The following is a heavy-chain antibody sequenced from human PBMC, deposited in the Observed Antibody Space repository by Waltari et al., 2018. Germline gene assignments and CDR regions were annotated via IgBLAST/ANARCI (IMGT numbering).Heavy chain of an antibody. CDR3: ARHGVQNWFDP. J-gene: IGHJ5*02. CDR1: GYSISSGYY. V-gene: IGHV4-38-2*01. Sequence: QVQLQESGPGLVKPSATLSLTCAVSGYSISSGYYWGWIRQPPGNGLEWIGSIYHSGSTYYNPSLKSRVTISVDTSKNQFSLKLSSVTAADTAVYYCARHGVQNWFDPWGQGTLVTVSS. D-gene: IGHD3-10*01. CDR2: IYHSGST.